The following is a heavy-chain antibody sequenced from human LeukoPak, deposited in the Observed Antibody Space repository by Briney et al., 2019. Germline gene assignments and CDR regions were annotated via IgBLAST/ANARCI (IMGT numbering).Heavy chain of an antibody. CDR2: IYHSGSP. Sequence: PSETLSLTCTVSGGSTSSYYWNWIRQPPGKGLEWLGYIYHSGSPIYNPSLKSRVSISLDPSKDQFSLRLNSVTAADTAVYYCARDVGFELVHLRDYYGMDVWGQGTTVIVSS. V-gene: IGHV4-59*01. CDR3: ARDVGFELVHLRDYYGMDV. J-gene: IGHJ6*02. D-gene: IGHD2-8*02. CDR1: GGSTSSYY.